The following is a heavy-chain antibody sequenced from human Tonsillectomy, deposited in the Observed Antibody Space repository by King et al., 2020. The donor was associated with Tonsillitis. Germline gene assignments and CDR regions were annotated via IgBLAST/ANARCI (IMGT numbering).Heavy chain of an antibody. CDR2: ITSSNSYI. V-gene: IGHV3-21*01. CDR1: GFTFSSYS. Sequence: VQLVESGGGLVKPGGSLRLSCAASGFTFSSYSMNWVRQAPGKGLEWVSSITSSNSYIYYADSVKGRFTISRDNARNSLYLQMNSLRAEDTAVYYCARGLNYYFSGEGFDYWGQGTLVTVSS. J-gene: IGHJ4*02. CDR3: ARGLNYYFSGEGFDY. D-gene: IGHD3-10*01.